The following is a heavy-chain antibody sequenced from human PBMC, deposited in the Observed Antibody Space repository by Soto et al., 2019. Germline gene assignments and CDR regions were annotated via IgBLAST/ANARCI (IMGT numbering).Heavy chain of an antibody. Sequence: EVQLVQSGAEVKKPVEALRISCKGSGYSFTSYGISWVLQMPGKGLEWMGRIDPSDSYTNSSASFQGHVTITDDKSISTADLQWISLKASDTAMYYCARLEVHISSWYLVKYWGQGTLVTVSS. D-gene: IGHD6-13*01. J-gene: IGHJ4*02. V-gene: IGHV5-10-1*01. CDR1: GYSFTSYG. CDR3: ARLEVHISSWYLVKY. CDR2: IDPSDSYT.